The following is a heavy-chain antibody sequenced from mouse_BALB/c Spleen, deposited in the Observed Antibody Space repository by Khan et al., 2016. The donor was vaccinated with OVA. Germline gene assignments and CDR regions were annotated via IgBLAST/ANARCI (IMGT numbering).Heavy chain of an antibody. J-gene: IGHJ4*01. V-gene: IGHV9-3-1*01. CDR1: GYTFTNYG. CDR3: ARGGRRAMDY. D-gene: IGHD3-3*01. Sequence: QIQLVQSGPDLKKPGETVKISCKASGYTFTNYGINWVKQAPGKGLKWMGWIYTYTGEPTYADDFKGRFAFSLETSASTAYLQINNRKNEDTATYFWARGGRRAMDYWGQGTSVTVSS. CDR2: IYTYTGEP.